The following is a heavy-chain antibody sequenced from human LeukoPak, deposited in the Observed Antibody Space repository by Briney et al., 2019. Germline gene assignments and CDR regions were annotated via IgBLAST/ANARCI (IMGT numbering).Heavy chain of an antibody. J-gene: IGHJ4*02. CDR2: INPNSGGT. V-gene: IGHV1-2*02. CDR3: ARGYCSGDCFTLFDY. Sequence: GASVKVSCKASGYMFTGYYMHWVRQAPGQGLEWMGWINPNSGGTNYAQKFQGRVTTTRDTSISTAYMELSSLRSDDTAVYYCARGYCSGDCFTLFDYWGQGTLVTVSS. CDR1: GYMFTGYY. D-gene: IGHD2-21*02.